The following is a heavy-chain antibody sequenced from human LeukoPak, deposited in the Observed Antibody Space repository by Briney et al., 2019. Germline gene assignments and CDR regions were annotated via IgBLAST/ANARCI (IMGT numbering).Heavy chain of an antibody. D-gene: IGHD3-3*01. V-gene: IGHV3-20*04. J-gene: IGHJ6*03. CDR3: ARGPEFLEWFRSHYYYYMDV. CDR2: INWNGGST. Sequence: PGGSLRLSCAASGFTFDDYGMSWIRQAPGKGLEWVSGINWNGGSTGYADSVKGRFTISRDNAKNSLYLQMNSLRAEDTALYYCARGPEFLEWFRSHYYYYMDVWGKGTTVTVSS. CDR1: GFTFDDYG.